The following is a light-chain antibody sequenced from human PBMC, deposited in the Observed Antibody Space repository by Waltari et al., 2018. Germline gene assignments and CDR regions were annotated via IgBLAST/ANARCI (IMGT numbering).Light chain of an antibody. CDR3: YSTDSSGHDRV. Sequence: SYELTQPPSVSVSPGQTARITCSGDALPKKYAYWYQQKSGQAPVLVIYEDIKRPSGIPGRFSGSSSGTTATLTISGAHVEDEADYYGYSTDSSGHDRVFGGGTKLTVL. V-gene: IGLV3-10*01. CDR2: EDI. J-gene: IGLJ3*02. CDR1: ALPKKY.